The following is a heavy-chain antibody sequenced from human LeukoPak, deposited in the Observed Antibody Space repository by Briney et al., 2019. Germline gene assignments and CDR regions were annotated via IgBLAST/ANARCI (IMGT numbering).Heavy chain of an antibody. D-gene: IGHD6-13*01. CDR1: GYTFTRNG. V-gene: IGHV1-18*01. CDR3: ARDRDSSSWGTGPDY. Sequence: ASVKVSCKASGYTFTRNGINWVRQAPGQGLEWMGWISTYNGNTNFAQKFQGRVTMTTDTSTSIAYVELRSLRSDDTAVYYCARDRDSSSWGTGPDYWGQGTLVTVSS. J-gene: IGHJ4*02. CDR2: ISTYNGNT.